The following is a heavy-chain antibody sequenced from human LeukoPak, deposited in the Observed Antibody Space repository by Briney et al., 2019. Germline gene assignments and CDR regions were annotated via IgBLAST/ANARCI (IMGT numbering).Heavy chain of an antibody. Sequence: GGSLRLSCAASGFTFSVYDMYWIRQSPGEGLECVSVISRGGISYYADSVKGRFTISRDNSKNTLYLQMNSLRAENTAVYYCSKKGQADDDGKPDWGQGTLVTVSP. CDR1: GFTFSVYD. J-gene: IGHJ4*02. D-gene: IGHD1-1*01. CDR2: ISRGGIS. V-gene: IGHV3-23*01. CDR3: SKKGQADDDGKPD.